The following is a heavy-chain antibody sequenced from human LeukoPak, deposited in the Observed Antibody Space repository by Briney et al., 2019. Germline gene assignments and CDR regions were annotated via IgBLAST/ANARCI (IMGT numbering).Heavy chain of an antibody. V-gene: IGHV3-23*01. D-gene: IGHD7-27*01. CDR1: GFIFSSYA. CDR3: AKDRSWGLDY. CDR2: ISVSGENT. J-gene: IGHJ4*02. Sequence: GGSLRLSCAASGFIFSSYAMTWVRQAPGKGLQWVSTISVSGENTYYADSVKGRFTISRDISKSTLYLQMNSPRAEDTAIYYCAKDRSWGLDYWGQGTLVTVSS.